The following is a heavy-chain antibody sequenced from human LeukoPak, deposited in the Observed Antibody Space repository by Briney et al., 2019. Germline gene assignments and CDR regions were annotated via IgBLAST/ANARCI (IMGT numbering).Heavy chain of an antibody. V-gene: IGHV3-48*03. J-gene: IGHJ3*02. CDR2: ISSSGSTI. D-gene: IGHD2-15*01. CDR1: GFTFSSYE. CDR3: AALVAYDAFDI. Sequence: PGGSLRLSCAASGFTFSSYEMNWVRQAPGKGLEWVSYISSSGSTIYYADSVKGRFTISRDNAKNSLYLQMNSLRAEDTAVYYCAALVAYDAFDIWGQGTMVTVSS.